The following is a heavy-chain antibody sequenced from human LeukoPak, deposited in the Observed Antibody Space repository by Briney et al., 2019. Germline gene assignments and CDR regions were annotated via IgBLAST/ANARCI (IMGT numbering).Heavy chain of an antibody. V-gene: IGHV3-30*18. CDR3: AKDTFAAGFDY. D-gene: IGHD6-13*01. CDR2: ISYDGSNK. Sequence: GRSLILSCAASGFTFSSYGMHWVRQAPGKGLEWVAVISYDGSNKYYADSVKGRFTISRDNSKNTLYLQMNSLRAEDTAVYYCAKDTFAAGFDYWGQGTLVTVSS. CDR1: GFTFSSYG. J-gene: IGHJ4*02.